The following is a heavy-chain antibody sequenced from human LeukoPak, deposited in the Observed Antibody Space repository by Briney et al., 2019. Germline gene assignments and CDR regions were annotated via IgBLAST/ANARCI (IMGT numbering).Heavy chain of an antibody. CDR1: GGSISSSSYY. Sequence: PSETLSLTCTVSGGSISSSSYYWGWIRQPPGKGLEWIGSIYYSGSTYYNPSLKSRVTISVDTSKNQFSLKLSSVTAADTAVYYCARAGPNYYDIMGALSYGIWGQGTIVTVSS. CDR2: IYYSGST. D-gene: IGHD3-22*01. CDR3: ARAGPNYYDIMGALSYGI. J-gene: IGHJ3*02. V-gene: IGHV4-39*07.